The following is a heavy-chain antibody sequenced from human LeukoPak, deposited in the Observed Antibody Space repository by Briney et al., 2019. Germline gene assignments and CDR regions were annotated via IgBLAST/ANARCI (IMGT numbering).Heavy chain of an antibody. Sequence: SETLSHTCTVSGGSISSGGYSWSWIRQPPGKGLEWIGYIYHSGSTYYNPSLKSRVTISVDRSKNQFSLKLSSVTAADTAVYYCARYYNWFDPWGQGTLVTVSS. CDR1: GGSISSGGYS. CDR2: IYHSGST. J-gene: IGHJ5*02. CDR3: ARYYNWFDP. V-gene: IGHV4-30-2*01.